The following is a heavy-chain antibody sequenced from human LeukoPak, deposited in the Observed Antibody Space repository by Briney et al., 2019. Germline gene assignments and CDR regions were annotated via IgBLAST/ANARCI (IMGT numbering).Heavy chain of an antibody. V-gene: IGHV4-31*02. CDR3: ARGTPYGDYFDY. D-gene: IGHD4-17*01. J-gene: IGHJ4*02. Sequence: LRLSCAASGFTVSSSYMSWVRQHPGKGLEWIGYIYYSGSTYYNPSLKSRVTISIDTSKNQFSLKLNSVTAADTAVYYCARGTPYGDYFDYWGQGTLVTVSS. CDR2: IYYSGST. CDR1: GFTVSSSY.